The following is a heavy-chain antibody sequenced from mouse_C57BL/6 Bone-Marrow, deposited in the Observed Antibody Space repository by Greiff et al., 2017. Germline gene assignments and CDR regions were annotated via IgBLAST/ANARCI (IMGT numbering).Heavy chain of an antibody. D-gene: IGHD2-5*01. CDR1: GYTFTSYW. J-gene: IGHJ1*03. Sequence: QVQLQQPGAELVKPGASVKMSCKASGYTFTSYWITWVKQRPGQGLEWIGDIYPGSGSTNYNEKFKSKATLTVDTSSSTAYMQLSSLTSEDSAVYDGARSYYSNCWYFDVWGRGTAVTVSA. CDR3: ARSYYSNCWYFDV. CDR2: IYPGSGST. V-gene: IGHV1-55*01.